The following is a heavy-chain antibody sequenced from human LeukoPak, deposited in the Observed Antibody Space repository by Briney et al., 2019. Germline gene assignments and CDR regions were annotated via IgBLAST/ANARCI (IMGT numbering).Heavy chain of an antibody. CDR3: ARGGFYCGGDCYVDY. CDR1: GGSFSTYY. Sequence: SETLSLTCAVYGGSFSTYYWSWIRQPPGKGLEWIGEINHSGSTNYNPSLKSRVTVSVDTSKNQFSLKLSSVTAADTAVYYCARGGFYCGGDCYVDYWGQGTLVTVSS. D-gene: IGHD2-21*02. CDR2: INHSGST. J-gene: IGHJ4*02. V-gene: IGHV4-34*01.